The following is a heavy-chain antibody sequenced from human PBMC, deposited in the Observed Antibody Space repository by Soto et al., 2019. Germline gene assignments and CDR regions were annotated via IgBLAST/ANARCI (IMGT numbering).Heavy chain of an antibody. J-gene: IGHJ6*02. Sequence: SETLSLTCAVSGGSISSSNWWSWVRQPPGKGLEWIGEIYHSGSTNYNPSLKSRVTISVDKSKNQFSLKLSSVTAADTAVYYCARDSRGVEGYYYYGMDVWGQGTTVTVS. CDR1: GGSISSSNW. V-gene: IGHV4-4*02. CDR3: ARDSRGVEGYYYYGMDV. CDR2: IYHSGST. D-gene: IGHD3-10*01.